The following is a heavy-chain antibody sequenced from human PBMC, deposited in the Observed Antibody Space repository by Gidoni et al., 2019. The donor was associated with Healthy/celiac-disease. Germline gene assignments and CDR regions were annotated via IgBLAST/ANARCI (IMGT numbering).Heavy chain of an antibody. Sequence: QITLKESGPTLVKPTQTLTLTCTFSGFSLSTSGVGVGWIRQPPGKALEWLALIYWDDDKRYSPSLKSRLTITKDTSKNQVVLTMTNMDPVDTATYYCALMGIWQLVQSPKTPPSDYWGQGTLVTVSS. CDR1: GFSLSTSGVG. CDR2: IYWDDDK. J-gene: IGHJ4*02. D-gene: IGHD6-6*01. V-gene: IGHV2-5*02. CDR3: ALMGIWQLVQSPKTPPSDY.